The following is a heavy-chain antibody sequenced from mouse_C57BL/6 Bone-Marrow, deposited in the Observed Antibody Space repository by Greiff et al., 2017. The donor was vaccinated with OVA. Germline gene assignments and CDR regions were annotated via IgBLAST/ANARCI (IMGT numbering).Heavy chain of an antibody. Sequence: QVQLQQPGAELVMPGASVKLSCKASGYTFTSYWMHWVKQRPGQGLEWIGEIDPSDSYTNYNQKFKGKSTLTVDKSSSTAYMQLSSLTSEDSAVYYCAREEVYYLDAMDYWGQGTSVTVSS. CDR1: GYTFTSYW. V-gene: IGHV1-69*01. CDR3: AREEVYYLDAMDY. D-gene: IGHD1-1*01. J-gene: IGHJ4*01. CDR2: IDPSDSYT.